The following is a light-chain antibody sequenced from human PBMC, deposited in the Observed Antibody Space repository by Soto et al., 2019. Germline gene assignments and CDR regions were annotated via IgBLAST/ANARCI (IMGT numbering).Light chain of an antibody. CDR1: SSDVGYYNY. CDR2: DVS. CDR3: CSYAGSYTFVL. V-gene: IGLV2-11*01. Sequence: QSALTQPRSVSGSPGQSVTISCTGTSSDVGYYNYVSWYQQHPGKAPKLMIYDVSKRPSGVPDRFSGSKSGNTASLTISGLRAEDEAAYYCCSYAGSYTFVLFGGGTKLT. J-gene: IGLJ2*01.